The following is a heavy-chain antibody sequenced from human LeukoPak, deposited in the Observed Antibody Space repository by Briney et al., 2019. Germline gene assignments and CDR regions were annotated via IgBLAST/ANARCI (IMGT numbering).Heavy chain of an antibody. V-gene: IGHV5-51*01. D-gene: IGHD4-17*01. J-gene: IGHJ4*02. Sequence: GASLKICCNASGYSLTSYWIGCVRQMPGKDLEGMGIIYPADSDTSYSPSLQGQVTISADKSISTAHLQWSSLKASDTAMYYCARQGFYGDYYFDYWGEGTLVTVSS. CDR1: GYSLTSYW. CDR3: ARQGFYGDYYFDY. CDR2: IYPADSDT.